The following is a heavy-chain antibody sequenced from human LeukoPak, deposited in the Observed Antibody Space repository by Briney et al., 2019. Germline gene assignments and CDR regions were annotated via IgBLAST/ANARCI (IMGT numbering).Heavy chain of an antibody. Sequence: ASVKVSCKASGYTFTGYYMHWVRQAPGQGLEWMGWINPNSGGTNYTQKFQGRVTMTRDTSISTAYMELSRLRSDDTAVYYCARVGYGDYGFDYWGQGTLVTVSS. CDR3: ARVGYGDYGFDY. J-gene: IGHJ4*02. V-gene: IGHV1-2*02. CDR1: GYTFTGYY. D-gene: IGHD4-17*01. CDR2: INPNSGGT.